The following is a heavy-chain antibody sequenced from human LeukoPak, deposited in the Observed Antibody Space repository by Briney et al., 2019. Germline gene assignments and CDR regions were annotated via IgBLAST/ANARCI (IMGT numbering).Heavy chain of an antibody. V-gene: IGHV3-21*01. CDR2: ISSSSSYI. D-gene: IGHD3-3*01. Sequence: PGGSLRLSCAASGFTFSSYAMHWVRQAPGKGLEWVSSISSSSSYIYYADSVKGRFTISRDNAKNSLYLQMNSLRAEDTAVYYCARDPGDFWSGYYGVGYFDYWGQGTLVTVSS. J-gene: IGHJ4*02. CDR3: ARDPGDFWSGYYGVGYFDY. CDR1: GFTFSSYA.